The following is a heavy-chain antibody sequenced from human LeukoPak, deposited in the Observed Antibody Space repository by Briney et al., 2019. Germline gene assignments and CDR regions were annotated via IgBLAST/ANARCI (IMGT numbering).Heavy chain of an antibody. J-gene: IGHJ4*02. CDR1: GFTFMSYG. CDR2: IRYDGSDK. V-gene: IGHV3-30*02. Sequence: GGSLRLSCIGNGFTFMSYGMHWVRQAPGKGLEWVAFIRYDGSDKYYADSVKGRFTISRDNSKNTVYLQMNNLRGDDTSIYFCVKDEVGTTAVPFDFWGQGVQVIVSS. CDR3: VKDEVGTTAVPFDF. D-gene: IGHD1/OR15-1a*01.